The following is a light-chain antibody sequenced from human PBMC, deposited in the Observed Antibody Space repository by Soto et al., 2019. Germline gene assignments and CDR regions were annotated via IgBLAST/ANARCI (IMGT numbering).Light chain of an antibody. J-gene: IGKJ1*01. CDR1: QGIRND. CDR3: LQDYNYPWT. CDR2: ASF. V-gene: IGKV1-6*01. Sequence: AIQMTQSPSSLSASVGDRVTITCRASQGIRNDLGRYQQKPGKAPKLLIYASFSLQRGVPSRFSGSGPGTDFILTITSLQHEDFATYYFLQDYNYPWTFGQWTKVEIK.